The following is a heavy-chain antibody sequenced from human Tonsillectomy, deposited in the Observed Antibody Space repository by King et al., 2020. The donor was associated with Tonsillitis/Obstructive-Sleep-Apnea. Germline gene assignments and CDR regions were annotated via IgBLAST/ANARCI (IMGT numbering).Heavy chain of an antibody. CDR3: ARASYCSSTRCPFDY. CDR2: IFSNDEK. V-gene: IGHV2-26*01. J-gene: IGHJ4*02. CDR1: GFSLSNARMG. D-gene: IGHD2-2*01. Sequence: VTLKESGPVLVKPTETLTLTCTVSGFSLSNARMGVRWIRQPPGKALEWLAHIFSNDEKSYSTSLKSRLTISKDTSRSQVVLTMTNMDPVDTATYYCARASYCSSTRCPFDYWGQGALVTVAS.